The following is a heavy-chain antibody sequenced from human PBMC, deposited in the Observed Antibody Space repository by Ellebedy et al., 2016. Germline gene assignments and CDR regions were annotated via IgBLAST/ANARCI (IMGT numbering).Heavy chain of an antibody. V-gene: IGHV3-49*03. J-gene: IGHJ6*02. CDR2: IRSKAYGGTT. CDR3: SGVGAYSTIWSQKYYYGMDV. CDR1: GFSFGDFA. D-gene: IGHD2-2*01. Sequence: GESLKISXAASGFSFGDFAMSWFRQAPRKGLEWVGFIRSKAYGGTTEYAASVKGRFTITRDDSKSIAYLQMNSLKAEDTAVYYCSGVGAYSTIWSQKYYYGMDVWGQGTTVTVSS.